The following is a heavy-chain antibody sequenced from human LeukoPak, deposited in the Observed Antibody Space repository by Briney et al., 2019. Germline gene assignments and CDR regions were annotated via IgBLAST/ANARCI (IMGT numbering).Heavy chain of an antibody. CDR1: GGSISSYY. J-gene: IGHJ4*02. CDR3: ARGLYYGSGSYYD. V-gene: IGHV4-59*01. Sequence: SETLSLTCTVSGGSISSYYWSWFRQPPGKGLEWIGYIYYSGSTNYNPSLKSRVTISVDTSKNQFSLKLSSVTAADTAVYYCARGLYYGSGSYYDWGQGTLVTVSS. D-gene: IGHD3-10*01. CDR2: IYYSGST.